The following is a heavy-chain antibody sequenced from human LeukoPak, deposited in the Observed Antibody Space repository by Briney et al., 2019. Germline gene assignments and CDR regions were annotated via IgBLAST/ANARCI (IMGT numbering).Heavy chain of an antibody. CDR3: ARIRSIELEWSENYFDY. D-gene: IGHD3-3*01. J-gene: IGHJ4*02. CDR2: IIPIFGTA. V-gene: IGHV1-69*13. CDR1: GGTFSSYA. Sequence: SVKVSCKASGGTFSSYAISWVRQAPGQGLEWMGGIIPIFGTANYAQKFQGRVTITADESTSTAYMELSSLRSEDTAVYYCARIRSIELEWSENYFDYWGQGTLVTVSS.